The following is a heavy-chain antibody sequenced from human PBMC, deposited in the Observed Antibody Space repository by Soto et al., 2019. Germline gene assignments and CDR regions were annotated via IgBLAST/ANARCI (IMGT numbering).Heavy chain of an antibody. Sequence: GGSLRLSCVASGFAFEDHAMHWVRQGPGKGLEWVSGISWNSDIIVYADSVKGRFTMSRDNVKNSLYLQMSSLRSEDTAVYYCARNFWESSYGPLDDAFDIWGQGTMVTVSS. V-gene: IGHV3-9*01. CDR3: ARNFWESSYGPLDDAFDI. CDR1: GFAFEDHA. J-gene: IGHJ3*02. D-gene: IGHD5-18*01. CDR2: ISWNSDII.